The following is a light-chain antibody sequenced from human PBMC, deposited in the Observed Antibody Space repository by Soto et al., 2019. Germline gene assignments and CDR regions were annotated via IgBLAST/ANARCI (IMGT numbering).Light chain of an antibody. J-gene: IGKJ2*01. CDR1: QSVLPW. CDR2: KAS. CDR3: KHDFSSPYA. Sequence: DIQVTQSPATLSASVGDTVSITCRASQSVLPWLAWYQQKPGKAPNLLIYKASILRDGVPSRFSGSGSGTDFTLTIRSLQPDDFTSYFCKHDFSSPYAFGQGDKLEI. V-gene: IGKV1-5*03.